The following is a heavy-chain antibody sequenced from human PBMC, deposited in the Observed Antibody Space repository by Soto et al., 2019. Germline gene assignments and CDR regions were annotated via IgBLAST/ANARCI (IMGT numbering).Heavy chain of an antibody. CDR3: VKNTNPEGANV. Sequence: EVQLVESGGGLVQPGTSLRLSCEVSGLRIDDYAMHWVRQVPGKGLEWVSGIFWNSGGTGYADSVKGRFTISRDHAKNYLYRKMNGLRGEDTALYNWVKNTNPEGANVWGQGTTVTVPS. CDR1: GLRIDDYA. CDR2: IFWNSGGT. V-gene: IGHV3-9*01. J-gene: IGHJ6*02.